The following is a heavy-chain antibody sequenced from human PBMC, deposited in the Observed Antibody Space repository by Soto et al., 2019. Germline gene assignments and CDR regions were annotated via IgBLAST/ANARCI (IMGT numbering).Heavy chain of an antibody. CDR1: GGTFSSYA. CDR3: ARDTPTGTWNYYYGMDV. V-gene: IGHV1-69*06. D-gene: IGHD1-1*01. J-gene: IGHJ6*02. CDR2: IIPIFGTA. Sequence: SGKVSWKASGGTFSSYAISWLLQAPLQVLEWMGGIIPIFGTASYAQKFQGRVTITADKSTSTAYMELSSLRSEDTAVYYCARDTPTGTWNYYYGMDVWGQGTTVTVSS.